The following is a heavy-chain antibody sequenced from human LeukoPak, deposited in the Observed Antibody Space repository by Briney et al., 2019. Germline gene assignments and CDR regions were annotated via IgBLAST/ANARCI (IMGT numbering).Heavy chain of an antibody. CDR3: ARGATDTTRWFDP. CDR2: ISYDGSNK. CDR1: GFTFSSYG. Sequence: GGSLRLSCAASGFTFSSYGMHWVRQAPGKGLEWVAVISYDGSNKYYADPVKGRFTISRDNAKNSLYLQMNGLRAEDTAAYYCARGATDTTRWFDPWGQGTLVTVSS. J-gene: IGHJ5*02. V-gene: IGHV3-30*03. D-gene: IGHD1-7*01.